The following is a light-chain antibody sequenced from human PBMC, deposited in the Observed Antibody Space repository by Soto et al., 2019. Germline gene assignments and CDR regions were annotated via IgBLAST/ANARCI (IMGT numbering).Light chain of an antibody. CDR2: GAS. V-gene: IGKV3-20*01. CDR3: QYYGGSPPIT. Sequence: EIVLTQSPGTLSLSPGERATLSCRASQSLSSSYLAWYQQKPGQAPRLLIYGASSSTAGIPDRFSGSGSGTDFTLTISRLEPEDFAVYYCQYYGGSPPITFGQGTRLEI. CDR1: QSLSSSY. J-gene: IGKJ5*01.